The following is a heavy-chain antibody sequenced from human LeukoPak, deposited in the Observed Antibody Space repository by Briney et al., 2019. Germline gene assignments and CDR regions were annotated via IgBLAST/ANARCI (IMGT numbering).Heavy chain of an antibody. D-gene: IGHD3-3*01. CDR3: ARGRYYDFWSGYYTEAYYFDY. Sequence: ASVKVSCKASGYSFTSYGISWVREAPGRGLEWVGYISAYDGETRYAQKFQGRVTLTTDTSTGTVYMEMRRLRSDDTAVYYCARGRYYDFWSGYYTEAYYFDYWGQGTLVTVSS. J-gene: IGHJ4*02. V-gene: IGHV1-18*01. CDR2: ISAYDGET. CDR1: GYSFTSYG.